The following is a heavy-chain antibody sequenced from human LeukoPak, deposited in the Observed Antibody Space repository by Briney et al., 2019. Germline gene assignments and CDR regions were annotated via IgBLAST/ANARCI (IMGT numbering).Heavy chain of an antibody. CDR3: ARSGGGLYYDILTGWPTNGFDP. V-gene: IGHV4-34*01. CDR2: INHSGST. J-gene: IGHJ5*02. D-gene: IGHD3-9*01. Sequence: SETLSLTCAVYGGSFSGYYWSWIRQPPGKGLEWIGEINHSGSTNYNPSLKSRVTISVDTSKNQFSLKLSSVTAADTAVYYCARSGGGLYYDILTGWPTNGFDPWGQGTLVTVSS. CDR1: GGSFSGYY.